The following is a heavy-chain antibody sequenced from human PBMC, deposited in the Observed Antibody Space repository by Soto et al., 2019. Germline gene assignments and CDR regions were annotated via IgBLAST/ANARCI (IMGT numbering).Heavy chain of an antibody. CDR1: GYTFSTYG. Sequence: QVQLVQSGAEVKKPGASVTVSCTASGYTFSTYGIHWVRQAPGQRLEWMGWINAGNGNTKYSETFQGRVTFTRDASASTAYMELSSLRSEDTAVYYWARVGSGFSSPWYYFDHWGQGTLVTVSS. J-gene: IGHJ4*02. V-gene: IGHV1-3*01. CDR3: ARVGSGFSSPWYYFDH. CDR2: INAGNGNT. D-gene: IGHD6-13*01.